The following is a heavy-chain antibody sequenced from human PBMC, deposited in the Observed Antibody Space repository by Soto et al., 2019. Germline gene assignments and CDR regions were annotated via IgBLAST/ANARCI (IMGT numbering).Heavy chain of an antibody. Sequence: VESLKISCQGSGYIFGNYWISCFRQRPGKGLEWVGVIYPGDSDTRYSPSFRGQVTISADKSISHVYLQWSSLKASDTAMYYCARNRLRQYYYGMDVWGQGTTVTVSS. V-gene: IGHV5-51*01. CDR3: ARNRLRQYYYGMDV. CDR2: IYPGDSDT. J-gene: IGHJ6*02. D-gene: IGHD3-10*01. CDR1: GYIFGNYW.